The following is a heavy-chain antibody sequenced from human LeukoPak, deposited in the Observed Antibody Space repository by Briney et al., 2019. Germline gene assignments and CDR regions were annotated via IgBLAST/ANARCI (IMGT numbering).Heavy chain of an antibody. Sequence: GASVKVSYKASGYTFTSYDINWVRHATGQGLEWMGWMNPNSGNTGYAQKFQGRVTMTRNTSISTAYMELSSLRSEDTAVYYCARVSSPMGWFDPWGQGTLVTVSS. D-gene: IGHD6-13*01. CDR2: MNPNSGNT. CDR1: GYTFTSYD. CDR3: ARVSSPMGWFDP. V-gene: IGHV1-8*01. J-gene: IGHJ5*02.